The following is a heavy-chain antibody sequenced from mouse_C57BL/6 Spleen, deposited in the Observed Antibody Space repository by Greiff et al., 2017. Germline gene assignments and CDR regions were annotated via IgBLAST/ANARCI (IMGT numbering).Heavy chain of an antibody. Sequence: QVQLQQSGAELVKPGASVKMSCKASGYTFTSYWITWVKQRPGQGLEWIGDIYPGSGSTNYNEKFKSKATLTVDKSSSTDYMQLSSLTSEDSAVYYWARHRDYFDYWGQGTTLTVSS. CDR3: ARHRDYFDY. CDR2: IYPGSGST. V-gene: IGHV1-55*01. J-gene: IGHJ2*01. CDR1: GYTFTSYW.